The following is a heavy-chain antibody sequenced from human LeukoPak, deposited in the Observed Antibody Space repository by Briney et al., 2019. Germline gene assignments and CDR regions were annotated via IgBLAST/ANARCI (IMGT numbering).Heavy chain of an antibody. CDR1: GGTFSSYA. J-gene: IGHJ4*02. V-gene: IGHV1-69*01. CDR2: IIPIFGTA. Sequence: ASVKVSGKASGGTFSSYAISWVRQAPGQGLEWMGGIIPIFGTANYAQKFQGRVTITADESTSTAYMELSSLRSEDTAVYYCAREGYYDSSGYPFDYWGQGTLVTVSS. D-gene: IGHD3-22*01. CDR3: AREGYYDSSGYPFDY.